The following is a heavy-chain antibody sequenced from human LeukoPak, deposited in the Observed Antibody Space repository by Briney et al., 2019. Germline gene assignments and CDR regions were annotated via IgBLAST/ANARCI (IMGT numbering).Heavy chain of an antibody. CDR2: INHSGST. V-gene: IGHV4-34*01. D-gene: IGHD5-18*01. CDR1: GGSFSGYY. Sequence: SETLSLTCAVYGGSFSGYYRSWIRQPPGKGLEWIGEINHSGSTNYNPSLKSRVTISVDTSKNQFSLKLSSVTAANTAVYYCARGGRGYSYGLFDYWGQGTLVTVSS. J-gene: IGHJ4*02. CDR3: ARGGRGYSYGLFDY.